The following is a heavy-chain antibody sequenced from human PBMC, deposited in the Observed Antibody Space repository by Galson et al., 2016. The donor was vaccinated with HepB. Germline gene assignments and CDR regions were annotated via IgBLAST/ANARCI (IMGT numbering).Heavy chain of an antibody. CDR3: ASRSSDSFDI. CDR1: GYSFTSYW. CDR2: IYPGDSDT. V-gene: IGHV5-51*01. D-gene: IGHD3-10*01. J-gene: IGHJ3*02. Sequence: QSGAEVKKPGESLKISCEGSGYSFTSYWIGWVRQMPGKGLGWMGTIYPGDSDTRYSPSSQGQFTISADKSISAAYLQWNSLKAPDTAIYYCASRSSDSFDIWGKGTRFTVS.